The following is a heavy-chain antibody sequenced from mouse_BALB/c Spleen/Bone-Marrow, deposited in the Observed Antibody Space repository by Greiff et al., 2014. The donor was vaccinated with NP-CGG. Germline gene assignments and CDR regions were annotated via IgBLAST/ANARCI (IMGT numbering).Heavy chain of an antibody. Sequence: LQQSGSELVRPGASVKLSCKASGYTFTSYWMHWVKQRPGQGLEWIGNIYPGSGSTNYDEKFKSKATLTVGTSSSTAYMQLSSLTSEDSAVYYCTREGPTGTGGDYWGQGTTLTVSS. CDR1: GYTFTSYW. CDR3: TREGPTGTGGDY. D-gene: IGHD4-1*02. V-gene: IGHV1S22*01. CDR2: IYPGSGST. J-gene: IGHJ2*01.